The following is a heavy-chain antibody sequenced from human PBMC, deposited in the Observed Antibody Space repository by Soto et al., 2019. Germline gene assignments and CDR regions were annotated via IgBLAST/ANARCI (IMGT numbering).Heavy chain of an antibody. Sequence: QLQLQESGPGLVKPSETLSLTCTVSGGSISSSSYYWGWIRQPLGKGLEWIGSIYYSGSTFYNPSLKSRVTISVDKSMNQFSLKLGSVTAADTAVYYCARHTWGRQRGWFDPWGQGTLVTVSS. D-gene: IGHD2-2*01. V-gene: IGHV4-39*01. CDR3: ARHTWGRQRGWFDP. CDR1: GGSISSSSYY. J-gene: IGHJ5*02. CDR2: IYYSGST.